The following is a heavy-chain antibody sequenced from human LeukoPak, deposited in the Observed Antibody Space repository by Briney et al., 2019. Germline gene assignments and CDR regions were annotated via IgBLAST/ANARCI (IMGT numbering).Heavy chain of an antibody. CDR2: IYPGDSDT. D-gene: IGHD2-21*01. CDR3: ARHLRGYSPPLI. Sequence: GESLKISCRVFGDNLASFWIAWVRQMPGKVLEWMGIIYPGDSDTRYSPSFQGQVTISADKSISTAYLQWSSLKASDTALCYCARHLRGYSPPLIWGQGTLVTVSS. CDR1: GDNLASFW. V-gene: IGHV5-51*01. J-gene: IGHJ4*02.